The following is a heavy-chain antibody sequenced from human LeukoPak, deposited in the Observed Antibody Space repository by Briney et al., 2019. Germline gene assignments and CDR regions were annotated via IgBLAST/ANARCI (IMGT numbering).Heavy chain of an antibody. V-gene: IGHV1-24*01. D-gene: IGHD3-3*01. CDR2: FDPEDGET. CDR1: GYTLTELS. CDR3: ARGPATYYDFWSGYGDFDY. Sequence: GASVKVSCKVSGYTLTELSMHWVRQAPGKGLEWMGGFDPEDGETIYAQKFQGRVTMTEDTSTDTAYMELSSLRSEDTAVYYCARGPATYYDFWSGYGDFDYWGQGTLVTVSS. J-gene: IGHJ4*02.